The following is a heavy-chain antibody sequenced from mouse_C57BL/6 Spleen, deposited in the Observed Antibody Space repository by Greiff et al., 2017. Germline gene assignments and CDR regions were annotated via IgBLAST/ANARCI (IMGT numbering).Heavy chain of an antibody. J-gene: IGHJ3*01. D-gene: IGHD1-1*01. CDR3: ARHQYYYGSTPFAD. V-gene: IGHV5-9*01. CDR1: GFTFSSYT. Sequence: EVKVVESGGGLVKPGASLKLSCAASGFTFSSYTMSWVRQTPEKRLEWVATISGGGGNTYYPDSVKGRFTISRDKAKNTLYLQMSSLRSEDTALYYCARHQYYYGSTPFADWGQGTPVTVSA. CDR2: ISGGGGNT.